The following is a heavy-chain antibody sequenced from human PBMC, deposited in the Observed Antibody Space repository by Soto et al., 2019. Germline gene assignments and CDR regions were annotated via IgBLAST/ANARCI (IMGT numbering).Heavy chain of an antibody. V-gene: IGHV3-30*04. CDR2: ISYDEIDK. J-gene: IGHJ4*02. D-gene: IGHD3-10*01. CDR3: AGRSGSSDY. Sequence: GGSLRLSCAASGFAFSNYTMHWVRQAPGKGLEWVALISYDEIDKYFADAVKGRFTISRDNSKNTLYLQMDSLRAEDTAVYYCAGRSGSSDYWGRGTLVTVSS. CDR1: GFAFSNYT.